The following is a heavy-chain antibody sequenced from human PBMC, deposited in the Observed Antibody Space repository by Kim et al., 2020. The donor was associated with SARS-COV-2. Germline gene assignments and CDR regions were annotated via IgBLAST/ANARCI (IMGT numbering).Heavy chain of an antibody. CDR2: IYTSGST. Sequence: SETLSLTCTVSGGSISSGSYYWSWIRQPAGKGLEWIGRIYTSGSTNYNPSLKSRVTISVDTSKNQFSLKLSSVTAADTAVYYCARSWYNWNYPDYYFDYWGQGTLVTVSS. CDR3: ARSWYNWNYPDYYFDY. D-gene: IGHD1-7*01. V-gene: IGHV4-61*02. CDR1: GGSISSGSYY. J-gene: IGHJ4*02.